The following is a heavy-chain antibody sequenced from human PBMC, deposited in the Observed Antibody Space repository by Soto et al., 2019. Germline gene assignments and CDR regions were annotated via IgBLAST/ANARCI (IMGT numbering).Heavy chain of an antibody. D-gene: IGHD4-17*01. CDR3: ARGPTVYYYYGMDV. CDR1: GFTVSSNY. Sequence: GGSLRLSCAASGFTVSSNYVSWVRQAPGKGLEWVSVIYSGGSTYYADSVKGRFTISRDNSKNTLYLQMNSLRAEDTAVYYCARGPTVYYYYGMDVWGQGTTVTVSS. CDR2: IYSGGST. J-gene: IGHJ6*02. V-gene: IGHV3-53*01.